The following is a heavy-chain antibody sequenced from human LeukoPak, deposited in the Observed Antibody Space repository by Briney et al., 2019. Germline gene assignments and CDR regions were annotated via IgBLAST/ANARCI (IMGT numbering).Heavy chain of an antibody. V-gene: IGHV4-30-4*01. Sequence: PSQTLSLTRAVSGGSLSSGDYYWGWIRQPPGKSLEWVGYIYYSGSTYYNPSLKSRVTISVDTSKNQFSLRLSSVTAADTAVYYCARDGVGGLYYFDYWGQGTLVTVSS. CDR3: ARDGVGGLYYFDY. J-gene: IGHJ4*02. CDR2: IYYSGST. CDR1: GGSLSSGDYY. D-gene: IGHD4-23*01.